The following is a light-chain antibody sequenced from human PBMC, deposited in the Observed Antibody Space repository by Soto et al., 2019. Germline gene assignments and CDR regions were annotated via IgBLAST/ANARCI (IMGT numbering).Light chain of an antibody. Sequence: EVVVKMSAATVSLTQRERATLSCMASQSVGSYLAWYQHKPGQAPRLLISDASNRATGIPARFSGSGSETDFTLTISRLEPAESPVYCCHQRSDGPSLSVGGGTKVDIK. CDR2: DAS. J-gene: IGKJ4*01. V-gene: IGKV3-11*01. CDR3: HQRSDGPSLS. CDR1: QSVGSY.